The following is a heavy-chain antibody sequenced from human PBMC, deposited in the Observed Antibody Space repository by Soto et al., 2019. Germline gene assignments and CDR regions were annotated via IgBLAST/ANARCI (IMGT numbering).Heavy chain of an antibody. CDR3: ATRYSSGWSRYNWFGP. D-gene: IGHD6-19*01. CDR1: GFTFNSFA. CDR2: ISGSGGVS. J-gene: IGHJ5*02. Sequence: GGSLRLSCAASGFTFNSFAMNWVRQSPGRGLEWVSIISGSGGVSYYSDSVRGRFTISRDNSKSTLYLQMNGLRDDDTAVYYCATRYSSGWSRYNWFGPWGQGTLVTVSS. V-gene: IGHV3-23*01.